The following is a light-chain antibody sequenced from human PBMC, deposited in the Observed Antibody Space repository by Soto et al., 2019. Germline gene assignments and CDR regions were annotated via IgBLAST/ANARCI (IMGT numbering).Light chain of an antibody. CDR1: SSDIGGYNY. CDR3: SSYTTSSTVA. CDR2: EVS. V-gene: IGLV2-14*01. Sequence: QSALTQSASVSGSPGQSITISCTGTSSDIGGYNYVSWYQQHPDKAPTLMIFEVSNRPSGVSKRCSGSKSGNTASLTISGLLHEDEADDYCSSYTTSSTVAFGGGTKVTVL. J-gene: IGLJ2*01.